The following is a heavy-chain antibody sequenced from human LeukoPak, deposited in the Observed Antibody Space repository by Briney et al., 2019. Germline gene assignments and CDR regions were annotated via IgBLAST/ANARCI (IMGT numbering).Heavy chain of an antibody. CDR2: IYASGST. J-gene: IGHJ4*02. V-gene: IGHV4-4*07. D-gene: IGHD2-21*01. Sequence: SETLSLTCTVSGGSISSYYWSWIRQPAGKGLEWIGRIYASGSTDYNPSLKSRVTMSVDTSKKQFSLELTSVTAADPAVYHWARDDGGQYSPPFDYWGQGTPVTVSS. CDR1: GGSISSYY. CDR3: ARDDGGQYSPPFDY.